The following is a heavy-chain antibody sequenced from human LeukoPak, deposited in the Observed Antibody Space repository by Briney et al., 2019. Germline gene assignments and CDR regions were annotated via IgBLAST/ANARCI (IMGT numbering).Heavy chain of an antibody. J-gene: IGHJ6*02. V-gene: IGHV1-69*13. CDR2: IIPIFGTA. Sequence: ASVKVSCKASVGTFSSYAISWVRQAPGQGLEWMGGIIPIFGTANYAQKFQGRVTITADESTSTAYMELSSLRSEDTAVYYCATEDIVVIPGYYYYYGMDVWGQGTTVTVSS. CDR1: VGTFSSYA. D-gene: IGHD3-22*01. CDR3: ATEDIVVIPGYYYYYGMDV.